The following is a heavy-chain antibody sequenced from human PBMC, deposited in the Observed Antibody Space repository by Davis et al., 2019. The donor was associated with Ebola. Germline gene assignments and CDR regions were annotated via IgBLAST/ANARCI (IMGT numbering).Heavy chain of an antibody. D-gene: IGHD6-19*01. CDR2: INAGNGNT. CDR1: GYTFTRYA. V-gene: IGHV1-3*01. Sequence: AASVKVSCKASGYTFTRYAMHWVRQAPGQRLEWMGWINAGNGNTKYSQKFQGRVTITRDTSASTAYMELSRLRSEDTAVYYCAREGKSGWYGLISFDYWGQGTLVTVSS. CDR3: AREGKSGWYGLISFDY. J-gene: IGHJ4*02.